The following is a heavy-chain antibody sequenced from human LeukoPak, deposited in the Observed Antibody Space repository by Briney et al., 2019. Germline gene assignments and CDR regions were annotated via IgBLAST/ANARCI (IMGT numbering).Heavy chain of an antibody. CDR3: ARGYLIDY. Sequence: PGGSLRLSCAASGXTVNSNYMSWVRQAPGKELEWVSVVYSGDSTYYADSVKGRFTISRDDSTNTLYLLMNSLRAEDTAVYYCARGYLIDYWGQGTLVTVSS. D-gene: IGHD1-26*01. V-gene: IGHV3-66*01. CDR1: GXTVNSNY. J-gene: IGHJ4*02. CDR2: VYSGDST.